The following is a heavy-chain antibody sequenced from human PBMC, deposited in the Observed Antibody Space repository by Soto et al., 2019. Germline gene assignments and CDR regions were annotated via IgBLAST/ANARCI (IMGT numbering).Heavy chain of an antibody. CDR1: GFTFRTYS. D-gene: IGHD3-16*01. CDR2: MWYDGTNK. J-gene: IGHJ3*02. V-gene: IGHV3-33*01. CDR3: ARDATFGTKGGSFDI. Sequence: QVQLVESGGGVVQPGRSLRLSCAASGFTFRTYSMHWVRQSPGKGLEWVAVMWYDGTNKYYGESVKGRFTISRDNSENTLYLQMNSLRVEDTAVYYCARDATFGTKGGSFDIWGHGTLVTVSS.